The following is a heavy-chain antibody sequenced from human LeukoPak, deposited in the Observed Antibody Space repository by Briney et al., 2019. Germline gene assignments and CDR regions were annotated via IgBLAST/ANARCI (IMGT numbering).Heavy chain of an antibody. Sequence: GGSLRLSCAASGFTVSSNYMSWVRQAPGKGLEWVSIIYSGGSTYYADSVKGRFTFSRDNSKNTLYLQMNSLRAEDTAVYYCARDSSSGYSYSWGQGTLVTVSS. D-gene: IGHD5-18*01. J-gene: IGHJ4*02. V-gene: IGHV3-53*01. CDR1: GFTVSSNY. CDR2: IYSGGST. CDR3: ARDSSSGYSYS.